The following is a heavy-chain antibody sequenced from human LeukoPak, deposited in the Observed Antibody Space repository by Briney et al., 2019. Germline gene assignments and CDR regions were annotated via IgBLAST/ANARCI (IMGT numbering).Heavy chain of an antibody. CDR1: GYSFTSYG. J-gene: IGHJ4*02. CDR3: ARAAGGGYFDF. Sequence: GASVKVSCKASGYSFTSYGISWVRQAPGQGLEWMGWISAYNSNTNYVQNLQGRVTMTTDTSTSTVYLDLRSLRSDDTAVYYCARAAGGGYFDFWGQGTLVTVSS. CDR2: ISAYNSNT. D-gene: IGHD6-13*01. V-gene: IGHV1-18*01.